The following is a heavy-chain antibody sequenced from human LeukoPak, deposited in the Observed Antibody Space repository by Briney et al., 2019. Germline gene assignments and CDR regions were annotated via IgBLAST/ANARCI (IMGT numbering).Heavy chain of an antibody. CDR2: INPIGGST. J-gene: IGHJ6*04. V-gene: IGHV1-46*01. CDR3: ARVKEQVDHYYYYGMDV. CDR1: GYTFTSYY. Sequence: GASVKVSCKASGYTFTSYYMHWVRHAPGQGLEWMGMINPIGGSTIYAQKFQGRVTMTRETFTSTVYMEMSSLRSEDTAVYYCARVKEQVDHYYYYGMDVWGEGTTVTVSS. D-gene: IGHD6-13*01.